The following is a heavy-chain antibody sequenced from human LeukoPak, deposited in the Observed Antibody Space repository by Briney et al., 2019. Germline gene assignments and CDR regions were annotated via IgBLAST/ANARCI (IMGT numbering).Heavy chain of an antibody. D-gene: IGHD3-10*01. J-gene: IGHJ6*03. CDR2: IYYSGST. CDR1: GGSISSGDYY. V-gene: IGHV4-61*08. Sequence: SQTLSLTCTVSGGSISSGDYYWSWIRQPPGKGLEWIGYIYYSGSTNYNPSLKSRVTISVDTSKNQFSLKLSSVTAADTAVYYCARVKGFGYGDYYYMDVWGKGTTVTVSS. CDR3: ARVKGFGYGDYYYMDV.